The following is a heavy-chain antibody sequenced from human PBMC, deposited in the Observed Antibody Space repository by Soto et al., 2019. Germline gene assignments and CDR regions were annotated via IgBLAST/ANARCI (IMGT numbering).Heavy chain of an antibody. CDR2: ISGSGGST. Sequence: EVQLLESGGGLVQPGGSLRLSCAASGFTFSSYAMSWVRQAPGKGLEWVSAISGSGGSTYYADSVKGRFTIARDNSKNTLYLQMNSIRAEDTAVYYCANTRYYDSSGPYWGQGTLVTVSS. D-gene: IGHD3-22*01. J-gene: IGHJ4*02. CDR1: GFTFSSYA. CDR3: ANTRYYDSSGPY. V-gene: IGHV3-23*01.